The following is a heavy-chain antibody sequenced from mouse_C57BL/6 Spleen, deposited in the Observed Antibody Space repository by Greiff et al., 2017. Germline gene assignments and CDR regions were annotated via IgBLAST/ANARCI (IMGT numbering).Heavy chain of an antibody. CDR3: ARHSHYGSLYFGY. V-gene: IGHV5-9*01. J-gene: IGHJ2*01. CDR1: GFTFSSYT. Sequence: EVKLMESGGGLVKPGGSLKLSCAASGFTFSSYTMSWVRQTPEKRLEWVATISGGGGNTYYPDSVKGRFTISRDNAKNTLYLQMNRLRSEDTALYYCARHSHYGSLYFGYWGQGTTLTVSS. CDR2: ISGGGGNT. D-gene: IGHD1-1*01.